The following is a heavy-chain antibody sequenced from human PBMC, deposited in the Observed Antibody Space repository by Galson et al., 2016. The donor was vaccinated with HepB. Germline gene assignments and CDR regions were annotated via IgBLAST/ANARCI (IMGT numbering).Heavy chain of an antibody. J-gene: IGHJ4*02. Sequence: SLRLSCAASGFTFSTYSMNWVRQVPGKGLEWVSSLSSSSSYIYYGDSLKGRFTISRDNAKNSLYLQMNSLRAEDTAVYSCARDRGIQLWSRDGFDYWGQGTLVTVSS. CDR3: ARDRGIQLWSRDGFDY. CDR1: GFTFSTYS. CDR2: LSSSSSYI. D-gene: IGHD5-18*01. V-gene: IGHV3-21*04.